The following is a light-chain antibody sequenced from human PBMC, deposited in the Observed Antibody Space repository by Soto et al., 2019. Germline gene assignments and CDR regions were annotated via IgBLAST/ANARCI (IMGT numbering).Light chain of an antibody. Sequence: EIVLTQSPGTLSLSPGERATLSCMASQSVSSSYLAWYQQKPGQAPRLLIYGASSRATGIPDRFSGSGSGTDFTLTISRLEPEDFAVYYCQQYGSSPRTFGLGTKVEIK. J-gene: IGKJ1*01. V-gene: IGKV3-20*01. CDR3: QQYGSSPRT. CDR1: QSVSSSY. CDR2: GAS.